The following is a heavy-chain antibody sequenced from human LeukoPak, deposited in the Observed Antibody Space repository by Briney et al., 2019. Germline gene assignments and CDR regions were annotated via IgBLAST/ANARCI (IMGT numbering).Heavy chain of an antibody. CDR1: GFTFSSYS. J-gene: IGHJ4*02. D-gene: IGHD7-27*01. CDR2: FTSRSRNI. CDR3: ARDGDLFDY. Sequence: GGSLRLSCAASGFTFSSYSMTWVRQAPGKGLEWLSSFTSRSRNIYYADSVKGRFTISRDNAKNLLYLQMNSLRAEDTAVYYCARDGDLFDYWGQGTLVTVSS. V-gene: IGHV3-21*06.